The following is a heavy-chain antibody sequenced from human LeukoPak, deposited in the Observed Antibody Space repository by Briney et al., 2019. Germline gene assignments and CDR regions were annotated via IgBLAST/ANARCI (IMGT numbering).Heavy chain of an antibody. CDR3: ARRHCSGGSCYSEFDY. CDR2: IYPGDSDT. J-gene: IGHJ4*02. Sequence: GESLKISCKGSGYSFTSYWIGWVRQMPGKGLEWMGIIYPGDSDTRYSPSFQGQVTISADKSISTAYLQWSSLKASDTAMYYCARRHCSGGSCYSEFDYWGQGTLVTVSS. CDR1: GYSFTSYW. V-gene: IGHV5-51*01. D-gene: IGHD2-15*01.